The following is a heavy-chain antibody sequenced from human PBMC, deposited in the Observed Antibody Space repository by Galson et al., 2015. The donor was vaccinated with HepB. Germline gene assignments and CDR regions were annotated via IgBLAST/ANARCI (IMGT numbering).Heavy chain of an antibody. V-gene: IGHV3-23*01. D-gene: IGHD3-10*01. Sequence: SLRLSCAVSGFSFSNSAMTWVRQAPGRGLEWITGISISGRTTYNADSVKGRFTISRDNSKNTVFLQMNSLRAEDTAVYYCAREELPNDYWGQGTLVTVSS. J-gene: IGHJ4*02. CDR2: ISISGRTT. CDR1: GFSFSNSA. CDR3: AREELPNDY.